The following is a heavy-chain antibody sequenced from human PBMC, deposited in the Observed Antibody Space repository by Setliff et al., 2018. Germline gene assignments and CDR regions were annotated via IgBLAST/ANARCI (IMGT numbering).Heavy chain of an antibody. J-gene: IGHJ4*02. D-gene: IGHD3-10*01. Sequence: ASVKVSCKASGYTFTDFGVSWVRQAPGQGLEWVGWISXXXXXXXXXXXXXGTVXXXADTSTTTAYLELRSLRSDDTAVYYCSRLVRFCTRIVCQRLSGDDYWGQGTLVTVSS. CDR2: ISXXXXXX. V-gene: IGHV1-18*01. CDR1: GYTFTDFG. CDR3: SRLVRFCTRIVCQRLSGDDY.